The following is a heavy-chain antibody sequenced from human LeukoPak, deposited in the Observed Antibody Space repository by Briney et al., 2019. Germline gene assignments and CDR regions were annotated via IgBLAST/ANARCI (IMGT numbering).Heavy chain of an antibody. J-gene: IGHJ5*02. CDR1: GFTFSSYD. CDR3: ARDETGFNWFDP. Sequence: PGGSLRLSCAASGFTFSSYDMHWVRQATGKGLEWVSAIGTAGDTYYPGSVKGRFTISRENAKNSLYLQMNSLRAEDTAVYYCARDETGFNWFDPWGQGTLVTVSS. CDR2: IGTAGDT. V-gene: IGHV3-13*01.